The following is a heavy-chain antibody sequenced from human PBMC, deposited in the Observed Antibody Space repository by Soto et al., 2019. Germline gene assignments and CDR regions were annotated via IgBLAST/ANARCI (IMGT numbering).Heavy chain of an antibody. J-gene: IGHJ6*02. V-gene: IGHV1-69*12. D-gene: IGHD1-7*01. CDR3: ASVLELHCYSGMDV. Sequence: QVQLVQSGAEVKKPGSSVKVSCKASGGTFSSYAISWVRQAPGQGLEWMGWIIPLFGTANYAQKFQGRVTTTADESTSTAYMELSSLRSEDTAVYYCASVLELHCYSGMDVWGQGTTVTVSS. CDR2: IIPLFGTA. CDR1: GGTFSSYA.